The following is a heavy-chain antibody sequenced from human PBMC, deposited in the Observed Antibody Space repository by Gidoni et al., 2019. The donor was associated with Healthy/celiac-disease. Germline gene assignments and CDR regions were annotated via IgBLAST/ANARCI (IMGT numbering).Heavy chain of an antibody. D-gene: IGHD3-22*01. CDR2: IYPGDSDT. CDR1: GYSFTSYW. J-gene: IGHJ3*02. Sequence: EVQLVQSGAEVKKPGESLKISCKGSGYSFTSYWIGWVRQMPGKGLEGMGIIYPGDSDTRYSPSFQGQVTISADKSISTAYLQWSSLKASDTAMYYCARSGYRIDSSGYLAGAFDIWGQGTMVTVSS. CDR3: ARSGYRIDSSGYLAGAFDI. V-gene: IGHV5-51*01.